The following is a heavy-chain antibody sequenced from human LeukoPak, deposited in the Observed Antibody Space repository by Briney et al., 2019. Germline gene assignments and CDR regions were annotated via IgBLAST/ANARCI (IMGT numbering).Heavy chain of an antibody. V-gene: IGHV3-74*01. J-gene: IGHJ4*02. D-gene: IGHD1-7*01. CDR1: GFTFSSYW. Sequence: PGGSLRLSCAASGFTFSSYWMHWVRQAPGKGLVWVSRINSDGSSTSYADSVMGRFTISRDNAKNTLYLQMNSLRAEDTAVYYCARDWNYDAVEYWGQGTLVTVSS. CDR3: ARDWNYDAVEY. CDR2: INSDGSST.